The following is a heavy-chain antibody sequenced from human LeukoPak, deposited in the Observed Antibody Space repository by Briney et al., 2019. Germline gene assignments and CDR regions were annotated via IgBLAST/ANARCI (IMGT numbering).Heavy chain of an antibody. Sequence: SETLSLTCTVSGGSISSYYWSGIRQPPGKGLEWIGYIYTSGSTNYNPSLKSRVTISVDTSKNQFSLKLSSVTAADTAVYYCARHGGVVVPADDAFDIWGQGTMVTVSS. J-gene: IGHJ3*02. CDR1: GGSISSYY. D-gene: IGHD2-2*01. V-gene: IGHV4-4*09. CDR2: IYTSGST. CDR3: ARHGGVVVPADDAFDI.